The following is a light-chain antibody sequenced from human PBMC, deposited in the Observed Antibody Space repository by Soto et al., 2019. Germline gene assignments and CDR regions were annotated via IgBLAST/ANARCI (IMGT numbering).Light chain of an antibody. CDR2: DVS. Sequence: QSALTQPASVSGSPGQSITFSCTGTSSDIAIYNFVSWFQQHSGKAPRVIIYDVSERPSGVSNRFSGSKSANTASLTISGLQPEDEADYYCSSFTTTNTLVFGGGTKVTVL. CDR3: SSFTTTNTLV. V-gene: IGLV2-14*03. J-gene: IGLJ2*01. CDR1: SSDIAIYNF.